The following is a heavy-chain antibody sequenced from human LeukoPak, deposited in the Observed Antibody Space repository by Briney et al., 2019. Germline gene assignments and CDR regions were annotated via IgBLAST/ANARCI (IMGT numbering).Heavy chain of an antibody. CDR3: ARDLGGGSGQIYGMDV. CDR2: ISGSGGST. Sequence: PGGSLRLSCEVSGFTFSSYAMSWVRQAPGKGLEWVPVISGSGGSTYSADSVKGRFTISRDNSKNTLYLQMNSLRAEDTAVYYCARDLGGGSGQIYGMDVWGQGTTVTVSS. J-gene: IGHJ6*02. V-gene: IGHV3-23*01. D-gene: IGHD3-10*01. CDR1: GFTFSSYA.